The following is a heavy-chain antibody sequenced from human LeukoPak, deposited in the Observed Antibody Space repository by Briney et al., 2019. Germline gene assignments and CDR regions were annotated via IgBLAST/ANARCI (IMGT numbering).Heavy chain of an antibody. Sequence: PGGSLRLSCAASGFTFSIFAMSWVRQAPGKGLEWVSGISGSGGSIYYADSVKGRFTISRDNSKNTVYLQMNSLRAEDTALYFCAKAQGDLRLGYWGQGSLVTVSS. D-gene: IGHD2-21*02. CDR1: GFTFSIFA. CDR2: ISGSGGSI. J-gene: IGHJ4*02. CDR3: AKAQGDLRLGY. V-gene: IGHV3-23*01.